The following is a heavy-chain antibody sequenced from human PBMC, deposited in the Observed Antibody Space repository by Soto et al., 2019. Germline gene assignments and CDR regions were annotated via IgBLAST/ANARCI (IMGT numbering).Heavy chain of an antibody. Sequence: EVQLVESGGGLVQPGGSLRLSCAASRFTFSDHYMDWVRQAPGKGLEWVGRTRNKANSYTTEYAASVKGRFTISRDDSTNSLYLQMNSLKTEDTAVYYCARWGKGIALFDYWGQGTLVTVSS. CDR1: RFTFSDHY. D-gene: IGHD6-13*01. CDR2: TRNKANSYTT. CDR3: ARWGKGIALFDY. J-gene: IGHJ4*02. V-gene: IGHV3-72*01.